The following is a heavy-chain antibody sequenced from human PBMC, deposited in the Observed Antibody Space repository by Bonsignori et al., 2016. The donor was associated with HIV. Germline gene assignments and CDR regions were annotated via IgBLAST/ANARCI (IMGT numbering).Heavy chain of an antibody. CDR2: IYSGGST. J-gene: IGHJ4*02. D-gene: IGHD5-24*01. Sequence: GESLKISCAASGFTVSSNYMSWVRQAPGKGLEWVSVIYSGGSTYYADSVKGRFTISRDNSKNTLYLQMNSLRAEDTAVYYCARVGRWLQYGFWYYFDYWGQGTLVTVSS. CDR3: ARVGRWLQYGFWYYFDY. V-gene: IGHV3-66*01. CDR1: GFTVSSNY.